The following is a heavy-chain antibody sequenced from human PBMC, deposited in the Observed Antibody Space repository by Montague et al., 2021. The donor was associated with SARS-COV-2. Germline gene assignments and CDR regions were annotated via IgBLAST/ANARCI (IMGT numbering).Heavy chain of an antibody. CDR3: ARRGTFCGVYGWLDP. J-gene: IGHJ5*02. D-gene: IGHD2/OR15-2a*01. CDR2: IFPGGST. V-gene: IGHV4-39*07. CDR1: GDSIRNGTNP. Sequence: SETLSLTCTVSGDSIRNGTNPWRWIRQPPGKGLEWIGYIFPGGSTYYNASLQSRVAISIDNSKNQLSLRVTSMTAADTAVYFCARRGTFCGVYGWLDPWGQGILVSVS.